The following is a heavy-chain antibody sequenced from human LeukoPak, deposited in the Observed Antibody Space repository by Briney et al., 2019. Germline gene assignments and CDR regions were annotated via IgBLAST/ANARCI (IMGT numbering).Heavy chain of an antibody. V-gene: IGHV3-23*01. Sequence: GGSLRLSCTASGFAFNSYFMTWARQAPGTGLEWVSGINGRGEETHYADSVKGRFTISRDNSESTVYLQLSSLRAEDTAVYYCACHCSGSRCSDHDYWGQGTVVTVS. CDR3: ACHCSGSRCSDHDY. J-gene: IGHJ4*02. CDR2: INGRGEET. CDR1: GFAFNSYF. D-gene: IGHD2-15*01.